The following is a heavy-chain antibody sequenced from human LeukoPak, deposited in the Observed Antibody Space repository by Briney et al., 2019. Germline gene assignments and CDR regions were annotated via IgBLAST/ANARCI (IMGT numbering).Heavy chain of an antibody. D-gene: IGHD3-10*01. CDR3: ARGSGSYYFDY. CDR1: GYPFTTYT. J-gene: IGHJ4*02. Sequence: ASVKVSCKASGYPFTTYTMHWVRQAPGQSLEWMGWINAGNGNTKYSQNFQGRVTITRDTSALTAYMELSSLRSEDTGVYYCARGSGSYYFDYWGQGTLVTVSS. V-gene: IGHV1-3*01. CDR2: INAGNGNT.